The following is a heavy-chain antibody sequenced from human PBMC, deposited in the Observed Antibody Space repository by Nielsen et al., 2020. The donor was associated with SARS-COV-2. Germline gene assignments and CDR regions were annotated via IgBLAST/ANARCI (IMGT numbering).Heavy chain of an antibody. Sequence: GESLKISCAASGFTFSSYAMSWVRQAPGQGLVWVSRINPSGSGTAYADSVKGQFAVSRDNAGNTVVLQIHSLRVEDTAVYYCAGGADFWSGTQKYYMDVWGKGTTVIVSS. D-gene: IGHD3-3*01. J-gene: IGHJ6*03. CDR2: INPSGSGT. CDR3: AGGADFWSGTQKYYMDV. V-gene: IGHV3-74*01. CDR1: GFTFSSYA.